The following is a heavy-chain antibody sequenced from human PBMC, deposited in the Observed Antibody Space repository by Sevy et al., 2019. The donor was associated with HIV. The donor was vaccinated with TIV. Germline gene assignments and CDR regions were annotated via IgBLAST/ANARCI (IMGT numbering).Heavy chain of an antibody. J-gene: IGHJ4*02. V-gene: IGHV6-1*01. CDR1: GDSVSSNSAA. D-gene: IGHD1-26*01. CDR3: ARDRWELLHNYFDY. CDR2: TYYRSKWYN. Sequence: KQSQTLSLTCAISGDSVSSNSAAWNWIRQSPSRGLEWLGRTYYRSKWYNDYAVSVKSRITINPETSKNQFSLQLNSVTPEDTAVYYCARDRWELLHNYFDYWGQGTLVTVSS.